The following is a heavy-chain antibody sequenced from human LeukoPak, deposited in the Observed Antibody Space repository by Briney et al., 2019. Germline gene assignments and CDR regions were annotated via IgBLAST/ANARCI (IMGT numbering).Heavy chain of an antibody. CDR1: GYTFTSYA. CDR2: INAGNGNT. D-gene: IGHD2-15*01. CDR3: AREEIVVVVADHGMDV. V-gene: IGHV1-3*01. J-gene: IGHJ4*02. Sequence: ASVKVSCKASGYTFTSYAMHWVRQAPGQRLEWMGWINAGNGNTKYSQKFQGRVTITRDTSASTAYMELSSLRSEDTAVYYCAREEIVVVVADHGMDVWGQGTLVTVSS.